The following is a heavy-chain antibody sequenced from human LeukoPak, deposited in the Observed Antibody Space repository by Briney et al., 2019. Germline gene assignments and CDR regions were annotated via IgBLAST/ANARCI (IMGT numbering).Heavy chain of an antibody. D-gene: IGHD6-19*01. CDR2: IYYSGTT. CDR3: ARCFGSGCPNGVFDY. CDR1: GGSIRNYY. Sequence: SETLSLTCTVSGGSIRNYYWSWIRQPPGKGLEWIGYIYYSGTTNYNPSLKSRVTISIDTSKNQFSLKLSSVTAADTAVYYCARCFGSGCPNGVFDYWGQGTPVTVSS. J-gene: IGHJ4*02. V-gene: IGHV4-59*01.